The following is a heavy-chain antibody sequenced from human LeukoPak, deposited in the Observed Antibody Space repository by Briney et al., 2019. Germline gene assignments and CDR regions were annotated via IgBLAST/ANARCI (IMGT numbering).Heavy chain of an antibody. CDR2: IYYSGST. CDR1: GGSISSGDYY. V-gene: IGHV4-30-4*01. Sequence: SETLSLTCTVSGGSISSGDYYWSWIRQPPGKGREWIGYIYYSGSTYYHPSLKSRVTISVDTSKNQFSLKLSSVTAADTAVYYCARRRRDPNWFDPWGQGTLVTVSS. J-gene: IGHJ5*02. CDR3: ARRRRDPNWFDP.